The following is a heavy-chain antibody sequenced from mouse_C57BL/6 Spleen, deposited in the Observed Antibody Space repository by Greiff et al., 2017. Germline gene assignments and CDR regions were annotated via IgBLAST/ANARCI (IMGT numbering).Heavy chain of an antibody. V-gene: IGHV1-84*01. Sequence: QVQLQQSGPELVKPGASVKISCKASGYTFTDYYINWVKQRPGQGLEWIGWIYPGSGNTKYNQKFKGKATLTVDQYSSTAYMQLNSLTSEDSAVYYCARGPYYDYVSYAMDYGGQGTSVTVSS. J-gene: IGHJ4*01. CDR1: GYTFTDYY. CDR3: ARGPYYDYVSYAMDY. CDR2: IYPGSGNT. D-gene: IGHD2-4*01.